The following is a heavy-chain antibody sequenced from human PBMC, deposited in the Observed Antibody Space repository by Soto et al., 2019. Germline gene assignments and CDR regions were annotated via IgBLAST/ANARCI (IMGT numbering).Heavy chain of an antibody. CDR3: ARTKDYRSSLDY. CDR2: IYYSGRT. Sequence: SETLSLTCTVSGGSSSSGGYYWTWIRQYPGKGLEWIGCIYYSGRTYYNPSLKSRVTISVDTSKRQFSLKLSSVTAADTAIYYCARTKDYRSSLDYWGQGALVTVSS. D-gene: IGHD6-6*01. V-gene: IGHV4-31*03. CDR1: GGSSSSGGYY. J-gene: IGHJ4*02.